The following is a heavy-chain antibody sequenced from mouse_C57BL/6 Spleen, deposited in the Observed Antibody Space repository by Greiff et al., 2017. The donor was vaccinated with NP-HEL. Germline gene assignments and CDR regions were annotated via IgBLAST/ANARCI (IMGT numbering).Heavy chain of an antibody. D-gene: IGHD1-1*01. V-gene: IGHV1-69*01. CDR3: ARSHYGSSYGFAY. J-gene: IGHJ3*01. Sequence: VQLQQSGAELVMPGASVKLSCKASGYTFTSYWMHWVKQRPGQGLEWIGEIDPSDSYTNYNQKFKGKSTLTVDKSYSTAYMQLSSLTSEDSAVYYCARSHYGSSYGFAYWGQGTLVTVSA. CDR2: IDPSDSYT. CDR1: GYTFTSYW.